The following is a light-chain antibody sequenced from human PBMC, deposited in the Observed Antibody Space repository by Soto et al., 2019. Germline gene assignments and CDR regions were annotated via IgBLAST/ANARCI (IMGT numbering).Light chain of an antibody. V-gene: IGLV2-8*01. CDR2: EVT. CDR1: SSDVGGYNY. CDR3: SSYAGSNNYV. Sequence: QSVLTQPPSASGSPGQSVTISCTGTSSDVGGYNYVSWYQQHPGRPPKLMIYEVTKRPLGVPDRFSGSKSGNTASLTVSGFQAEDEADYYCSSYAGSNNYVFGPGTKLTVL. J-gene: IGLJ1*01.